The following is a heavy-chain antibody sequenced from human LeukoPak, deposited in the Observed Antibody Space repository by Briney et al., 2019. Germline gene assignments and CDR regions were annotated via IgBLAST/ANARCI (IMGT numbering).Heavy chain of an antibody. CDR1: GYSFTNYW. CDR2: IYPADSDT. Sequence: GESLKISCKGSGYSFTNYWIGWVRQMTGKGLEWMGIIYPADSDTRYSPSFQGQVTISVDKSISTAYLQWSSLKASDTAMYYCARLLGYCSSTSCLYGMDVWGKGTTVTVSS. D-gene: IGHD2-2*01. CDR3: ARLLGYCSSTSCLYGMDV. V-gene: IGHV5-51*01. J-gene: IGHJ6*04.